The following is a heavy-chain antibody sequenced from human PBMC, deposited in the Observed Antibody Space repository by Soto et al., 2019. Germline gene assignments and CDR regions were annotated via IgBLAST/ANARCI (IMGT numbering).Heavy chain of an antibody. V-gene: IGHV1-46*01. CDR2: INPSGGST. Sequence: GGSLRLSCSASGFTFSSYAMHWVRQAPGQGLEWMGIINPSGGSTSYAQKFQGRVTMTRDTSTSTVYMELSSLRSEDTAVYYCARERSDYDILTGHFDYWGQGTLVTVSS. D-gene: IGHD3-9*01. CDR1: GFTFSSYA. J-gene: IGHJ4*02. CDR3: ARERSDYDILTGHFDY.